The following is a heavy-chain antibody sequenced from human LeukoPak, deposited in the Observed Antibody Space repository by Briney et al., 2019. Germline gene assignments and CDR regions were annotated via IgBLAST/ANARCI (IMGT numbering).Heavy chain of an antibody. J-gene: IGHJ6*04. CDR3: ARAGTRRGDGMDV. CDR2: IIPIFGTA. Sequence: SVKVSCKASGGTFSSYAISWVRQAPGQGLEWMGGIIPIFGTANYAQKFQGRVTITADESTSTAYMELSSLRSEGTAVYYCARAGTRRGDGMDVWGKGTTVTVSS. D-gene: IGHD6-13*01. V-gene: IGHV1-69*13. CDR1: GGTFSSYA.